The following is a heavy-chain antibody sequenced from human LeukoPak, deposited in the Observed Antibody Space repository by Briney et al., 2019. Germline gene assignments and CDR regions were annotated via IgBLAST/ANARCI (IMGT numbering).Heavy chain of an antibody. Sequence: GGSLRLSCAASGFTFDDYAMHWVRQAPGKGLEWVSGISWNSGSIGYADSVKGRFTISRDNAKNSLYLQMNSLRAEDMALYYCAATGTTRWHAFDIWGQGTMVTVSS. J-gene: IGHJ3*02. D-gene: IGHD1-1*01. CDR1: GFTFDDYA. CDR2: ISWNSGSI. CDR3: AATGTTRWHAFDI. V-gene: IGHV3-9*03.